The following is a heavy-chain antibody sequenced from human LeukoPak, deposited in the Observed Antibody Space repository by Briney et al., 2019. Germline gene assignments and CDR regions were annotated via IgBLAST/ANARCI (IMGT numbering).Heavy chain of an antibody. D-gene: IGHD6-19*01. V-gene: IGHV4-39*01. Sequence: PSETLSLTCTVSGGSISSSSYYWGWIRQPPGKGLEWIGSIYYSGSTYYNPSLKSRVTISVDTSKNQFSLKLSSETAADTAVYYCARLESSGPRLDYFDYWGQGTLVTVSS. CDR2: IYYSGST. J-gene: IGHJ4*02. CDR1: GGSISSSSYY. CDR3: ARLESSGPRLDYFDY.